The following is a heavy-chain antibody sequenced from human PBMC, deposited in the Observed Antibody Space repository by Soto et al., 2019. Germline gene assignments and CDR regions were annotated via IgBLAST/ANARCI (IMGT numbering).Heavy chain of an antibody. J-gene: IGHJ5*02. CDR1: GCTFSSYA. V-gene: IGHV1-69*13. D-gene: IGHD3-22*01. CDR2: IIPIFGTA. Sequence: SVKVSCKASGCTFSSYAISWVRQAPGQGLEWMGGIIPIFGTANYAQKFQGRVTITADESTSTAYMELSSLRSEDTAVYYCANYDSSGSTDTPFDPWGQGTLVTVSS. CDR3: ANYDSSGSTDTPFDP.